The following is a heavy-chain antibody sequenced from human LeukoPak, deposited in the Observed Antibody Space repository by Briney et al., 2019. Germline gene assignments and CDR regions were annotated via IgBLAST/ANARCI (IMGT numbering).Heavy chain of an antibody. CDR1: GFTFDDYG. CDR3: ARTGGGDFWSGYCY. Sequence: PGGSLRLSCAASGFTFDDYGMSWVRQAPGKGLEWVSGINWNGGSTGYADSVKGRFTISRDNAKNSPYLQMNSLRAEDTALYYCARTGGGDFWSGYCYWGQGTLVTVSS. V-gene: IGHV3-20*04. D-gene: IGHD3-3*01. J-gene: IGHJ4*02. CDR2: INWNGGST.